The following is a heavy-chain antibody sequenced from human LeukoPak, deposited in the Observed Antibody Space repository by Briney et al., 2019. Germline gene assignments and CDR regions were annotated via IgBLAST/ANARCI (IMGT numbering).Heavy chain of an antibody. J-gene: IGHJ6*03. Sequence: GGSLRLSCAASGFTFSSYSMNWVRQAPGKGLEWVSSISSSSSYIYYADSVKGRFTISRDNAKNSLYLQMNSLRAEDTAVYYCARDGMYSSSFGGYYMDVWGKGTTVTVSS. CDR2: ISSSSSYI. CDR3: ARDGMYSSSFGGYYMDV. CDR1: GFTFSSYS. D-gene: IGHD6-6*01. V-gene: IGHV3-21*01.